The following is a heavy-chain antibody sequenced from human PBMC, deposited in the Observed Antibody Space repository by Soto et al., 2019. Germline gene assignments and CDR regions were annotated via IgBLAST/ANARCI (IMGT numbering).Heavy chain of an antibody. CDR2: IYPGDSDT. J-gene: IGHJ4*02. CDR3: ARKFAPEFFDS. Sequence: GESLKISCKGSGYTFSTYWIAWVRQMPGKGLEWMGTIYPGDSDTKYSPAFQGQVTISADKSINTAYLQWTSLEASDTAMYYCARKFAPEFFDSWGQGTLGTVSS. CDR1: GYTFSTYW. V-gene: IGHV5-51*01. D-gene: IGHD3-10*01.